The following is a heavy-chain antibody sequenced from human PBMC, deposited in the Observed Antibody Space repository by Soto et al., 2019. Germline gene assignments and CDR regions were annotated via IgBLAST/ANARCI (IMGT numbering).Heavy chain of an antibody. J-gene: IGHJ6*02. CDR2: IIPIFGTA. V-gene: IGHV1-69*01. Sequence: GASVKVSCTASGGTFSSYAISWVRQAPGQGLEWMGGIIPIFGTANYAQKFRGRVTITADESTSTAYMELSSLRSEDTAVYYCARKIGYSYDYGMDVWGQGTTVTVSS. D-gene: IGHD5-18*01. CDR3: ARKIGYSYDYGMDV. CDR1: GGTFSSYA.